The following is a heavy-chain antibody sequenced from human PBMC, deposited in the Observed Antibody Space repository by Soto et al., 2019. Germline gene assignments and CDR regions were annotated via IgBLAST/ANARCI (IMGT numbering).Heavy chain of an antibody. V-gene: IGHV6-1*01. CDR3: ARDSIPSSRVLYYYYYYGMDV. CDR1: GDSVSSNSAA. Sequence: PSQTLSLTCAISGDSVSSNSAAWNWIRQSPSRGLEWLGRTYYRSKWYNDYAVSVKSRITINPDTSKNQFSLQLNSVTPEDTAVYYCARDSIPSSRVLYYYYYYGMDVWGQGTTVTVSS. CDR2: TYYRSKWYN. D-gene: IGHD2-2*01. J-gene: IGHJ6*02.